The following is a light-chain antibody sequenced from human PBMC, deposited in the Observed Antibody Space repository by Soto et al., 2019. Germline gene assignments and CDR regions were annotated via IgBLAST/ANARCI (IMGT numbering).Light chain of an antibody. J-gene: IGKJ5*01. CDR1: QSVSSSY. Sequence: EIVLTQSPATPSLSPGERATLSCRASQSVSSSYLAWYQQKPGQAPRLLIYGASSRATDIPDRFSGGGSGTDFTLTISRLEPEDFAVYYCQHYSSSPPAITFGQGTRLEIK. V-gene: IGKV3-20*01. CDR3: QHYSSSPPAIT. CDR2: GAS.